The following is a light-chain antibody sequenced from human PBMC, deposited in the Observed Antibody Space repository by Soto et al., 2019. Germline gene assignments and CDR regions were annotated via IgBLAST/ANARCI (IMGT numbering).Light chain of an antibody. V-gene: IGKV3-20*01. Sequence: EIGMTQSPGTLSLYPGERATLSCRASQSVSSSYLAWYQQKPGQAPRLLIYGASSRPTGIPDRFSGSGSGTDFTLTISRLEPEDFAVYYCQQYGSSSTFGQGTRLEIK. CDR2: GAS. CDR3: QQYGSSST. J-gene: IGKJ5*01. CDR1: QSVSSSY.